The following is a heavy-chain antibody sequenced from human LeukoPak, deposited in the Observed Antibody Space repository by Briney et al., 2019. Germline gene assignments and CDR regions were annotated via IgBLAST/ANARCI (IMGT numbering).Heavy chain of an antibody. CDR2: INSDGSST. CDR1: GFTFSSYW. D-gene: IGHD6-6*01. J-gene: IGHJ4*02. Sequence: GGSLRLSCTASGFTFSSYWMHWVRQAPGKGLVWVSRINSDGSSTSYADSVKGRFTISRDNAKNTLYLQMNSLRAEDTAVYYCARGLYSSSYNDYWGQGTLVTVSS. V-gene: IGHV3-74*01. CDR3: ARGLYSSSYNDY.